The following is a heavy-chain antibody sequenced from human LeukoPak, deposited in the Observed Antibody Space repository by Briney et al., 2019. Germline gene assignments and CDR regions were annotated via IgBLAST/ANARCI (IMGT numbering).Heavy chain of an antibody. Sequence: GGSLRLSCAASGFTFSSFALSWVRQAPGKGLEWIIGISGSGGRTDYADSVKGRFTISRDNSKNTLYLQMSSLRADDTALYYCAKSPPRCSGGSCYGYWGQGTLVTVSS. CDR1: GFTFSSFA. D-gene: IGHD2-15*01. CDR2: ISGSGGRT. CDR3: AKSPPRCSGGSCYGY. J-gene: IGHJ4*02. V-gene: IGHV3-23*01.